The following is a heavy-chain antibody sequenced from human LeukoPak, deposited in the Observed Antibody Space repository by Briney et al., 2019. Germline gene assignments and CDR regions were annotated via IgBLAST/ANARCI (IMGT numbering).Heavy chain of an antibody. Sequence: SETLSLTCTVSGASINNNFWTWIRQPPGKGLEWIGYIYSSGSANYNPSLKSRVIISGDTSKNHISLNLTSVTAADTAVYFCARHRDYYDTWGHGTLVTVSS. CDR1: GASINNNF. V-gene: IGHV4-59*08. CDR2: IYSSGSA. J-gene: IGHJ4*01. CDR3: ARHRDYYDT. D-gene: IGHD3-22*01.